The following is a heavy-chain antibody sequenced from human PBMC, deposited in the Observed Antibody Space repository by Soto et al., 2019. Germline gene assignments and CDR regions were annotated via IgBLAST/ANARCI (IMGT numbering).Heavy chain of an antibody. Sequence: QVQLVQSGAEVKKPGASVKVSCKASGYVFTGYGISWVRQAPGQGLEWMAWISAYNGNTKYAQKFQGRVTMTTDASTCTAYLELSSLRSDDTAVYYCVRPSGDYGDYGLSLAYLGQGTLVTVSS. CDR2: ISAYNGNT. V-gene: IGHV1-18*01. CDR3: VRPSGDYGDYGLSLAY. CDR1: GYVFTGYG. J-gene: IGHJ4*02. D-gene: IGHD4-17*01.